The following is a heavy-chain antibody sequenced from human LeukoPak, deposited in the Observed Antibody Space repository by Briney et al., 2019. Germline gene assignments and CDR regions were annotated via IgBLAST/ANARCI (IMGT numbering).Heavy chain of an antibody. Sequence: NPSGTLSLTCAVSGGSISSNNWWSWVRQPPGKGLEWIGEMYHSGNTNYNPSLKSRVTISVDRSKNQFSLMLSSVTAADTALYYCARRAGEAEYLPHWGQGTLVLVSS. CDR3: ARRAGEAEYLPH. D-gene: IGHD3-16*01. CDR2: MYHSGNT. CDR1: GGSISSNNW. J-gene: IGHJ1*01. V-gene: IGHV4-4*02.